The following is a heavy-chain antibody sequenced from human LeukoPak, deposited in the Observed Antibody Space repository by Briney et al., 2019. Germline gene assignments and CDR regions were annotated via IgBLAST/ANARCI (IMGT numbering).Heavy chain of an antibody. CDR3: ARALMNRNWNYVGRWFDP. CDR2: IIPIFGTA. V-gene: IGHV1-69*06. D-gene: IGHD1-7*01. CDR1: GGTFSSYA. J-gene: IGHJ5*02. Sequence: GSSVKVSCEASGGTFSSYAISWVRQAPGQGLEWMGGIIPIFGTANYAQKFQGRVTITADKSTSTAYMELSSLRSEDTAVYYCARALMNRNWNYVGRWFDPWGQGTLVTVSS.